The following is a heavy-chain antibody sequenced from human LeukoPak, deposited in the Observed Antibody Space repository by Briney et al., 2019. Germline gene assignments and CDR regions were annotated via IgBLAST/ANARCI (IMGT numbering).Heavy chain of an antibody. V-gene: IGHV3-23*01. CDR1: GFTFSSYA. CDR2: ISGSGGST. CDR3: AKDAGYSSGWYGNYFDY. Sequence: GGSLRLSCAASGFTFSSYAMGWVRQAPGKGLEWVSAISGSGGSTYYADSVKGRFTISRDNSKNTLYLQMNSLRAEDTAVYYCAKDAGYSSGWYGNYFDYWGQGTLVTVSS. J-gene: IGHJ4*02. D-gene: IGHD6-19*01.